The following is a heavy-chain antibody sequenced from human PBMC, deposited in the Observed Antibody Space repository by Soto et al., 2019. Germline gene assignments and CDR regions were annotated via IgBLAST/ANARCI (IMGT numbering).Heavy chain of an antibody. J-gene: IGHJ5*02. Sequence: KPSETLSLTCTVSGGSISNYYWSWIRQPAGKRLEWIGRVSSTGSTYYNPSLKSRVTISVDTSKNQFYLNLTSVTAADTAVYYCARGVPAAGTDWFDPWGQGTLVTVSS. D-gene: IGHD6-13*01. CDR2: VSSTGST. CDR1: GGSISNYY. CDR3: ARGVPAAGTDWFDP. V-gene: IGHV4-4*07.